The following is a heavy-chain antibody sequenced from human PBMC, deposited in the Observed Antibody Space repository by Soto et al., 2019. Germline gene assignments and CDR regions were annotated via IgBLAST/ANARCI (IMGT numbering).Heavy chain of an antibody. CDR1: GGTFSTYA. V-gene: IGHV1-69*12. CDR3: ASGIQLWLRRINNGYAG. Sequence: QVQLVQSGAEVKKPESSVKVSCKAPGGTFSTYAISWVRQAPGQGLEWMGGIIPMFGTANYAQRFQDRGTMTADESTNTVYMELSSLRSEDTAVNFCASGIQLWLRRINNGYAGWGQGTLVTVSS. J-gene: IGHJ4*02. D-gene: IGHD5-18*01. CDR2: IIPMFGTA.